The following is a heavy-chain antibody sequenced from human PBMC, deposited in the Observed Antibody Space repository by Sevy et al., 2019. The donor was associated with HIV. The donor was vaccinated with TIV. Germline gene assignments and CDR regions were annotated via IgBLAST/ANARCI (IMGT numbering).Heavy chain of an antibody. CDR1: GGSISSSSYY. Sequence: SETLSLTCTVSGGSISSSSYYWGWIRQPPGKGLEWIGSIYYSGSTYYNPSLKSRVTISVDTSKNQFSLKLSSVTAADTAVYYCERHTTGTPRYFDYWGQGTLVTVSS. V-gene: IGHV4-39*01. CDR2: IYYSGST. D-gene: IGHD4-17*01. J-gene: IGHJ4*02. CDR3: ERHTTGTPRYFDY.